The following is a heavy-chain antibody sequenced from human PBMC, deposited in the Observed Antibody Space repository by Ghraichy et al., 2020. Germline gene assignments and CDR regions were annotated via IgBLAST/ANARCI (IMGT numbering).Heavy chain of an antibody. D-gene: IGHD6-19*01. CDR2: ISGSGDLT. J-gene: IGHJ6*02. Sequence: GGSLRLSCAASGFTFSSYAMSWVRQAPGMGLEWVSAISGSGDLTYYADSVKGRFTISRDNSKNTVYLQMKSLRAEDTAEYYCANGGRNSSGYYASWYYGMVVWGQGTTVTVSS. CDR3: ANGGRNSSGYYASWYYGMVV. CDR1: GFTFSSYA. V-gene: IGHV3-23*01.